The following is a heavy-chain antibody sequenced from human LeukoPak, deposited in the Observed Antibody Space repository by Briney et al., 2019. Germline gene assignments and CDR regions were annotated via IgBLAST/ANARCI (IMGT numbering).Heavy chain of an antibody. CDR3: ATPNYYDSSGNYFDY. Sequence: GRSPRLSCAASGFTFSSYAMHWVRQAPGKGLEWVAVISYDGSNKYYADSVKGRFTISRDNSKNTLYLQMNSLRAEDTAVYYCATPNYYDSSGNYFDYWGQGTLVTVSS. CDR1: GFTFSSYA. J-gene: IGHJ4*02. V-gene: IGHV3-30-3*01. CDR2: ISYDGSNK. D-gene: IGHD3-22*01.